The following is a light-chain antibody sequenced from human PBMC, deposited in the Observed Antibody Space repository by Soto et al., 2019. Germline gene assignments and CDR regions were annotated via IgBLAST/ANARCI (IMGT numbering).Light chain of an antibody. CDR1: QSISSD. Sequence: DIQMTQSPSSLSASVGDRVTITCRASQSISSDLNWYQQKPGKVPKLLIYAASSLHSGVPSRFSGSGSGTDFTLTISSLQPEDFAAYYCQQSYNTLYTFGQGTKLEIK. J-gene: IGKJ2*01. CDR2: AAS. CDR3: QQSYNTLYT. V-gene: IGKV1-39*01.